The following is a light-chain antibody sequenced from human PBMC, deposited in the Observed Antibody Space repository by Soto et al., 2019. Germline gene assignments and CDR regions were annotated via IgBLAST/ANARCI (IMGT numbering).Light chain of an antibody. CDR1: QTISSW. J-gene: IGKJ3*01. CDR3: QQYFNWPITWN. V-gene: IGKV1-5*03. Sequence: DIQMTQSPSTLSGSVGDRVTITCRASQTISSWLAWYQQKPGKAPKLLIYKASTLKSGVPSRFSGSGSGTEFTLTISSLQPDDFAFYYCQQYFNWPITWNFGPGT. CDR2: KAS.